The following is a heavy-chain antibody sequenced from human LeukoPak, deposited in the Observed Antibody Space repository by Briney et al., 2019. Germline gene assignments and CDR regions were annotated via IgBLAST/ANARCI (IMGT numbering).Heavy chain of an antibody. D-gene: IGHD3-22*01. V-gene: IGHV3-23*01. Sequence: GGSLRLSCAASGFTFSSYAMSWVRQAPGKGLEWVSAISGSGDSTYYADSVKGRFTISRDNSKNTLYLQMNSLRAEDTAVYYCAKDPYSSGKRGFFDYWGQGTLVTVSS. CDR2: ISGSGDST. J-gene: IGHJ4*02. CDR3: AKDPYSSGKRGFFDY. CDR1: GFTFSSYA.